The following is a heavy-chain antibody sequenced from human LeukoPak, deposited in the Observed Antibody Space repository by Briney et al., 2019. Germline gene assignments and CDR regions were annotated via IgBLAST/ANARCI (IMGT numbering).Heavy chain of an antibody. D-gene: IGHD3-10*01. CDR3: AREGGSGSYPPYYFDY. CDR1: GGSISSYY. J-gene: IGHJ4*02. CDR2: IYTSGST. Sequence: SETLSLTCTVSGGSISSYYWSWIRQPAGKGLEWIGRIYTSGSTNCNPSLKSRVTMSVDTSKNQFSLKLSSVTAADTAVYYCAREGGSGSYPPYYFDYWGQGTLVTVSS. V-gene: IGHV4-4*07.